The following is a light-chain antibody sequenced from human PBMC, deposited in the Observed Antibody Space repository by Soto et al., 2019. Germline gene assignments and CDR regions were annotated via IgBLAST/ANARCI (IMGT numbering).Light chain of an antibody. Sequence: QSVLTQPASVSRSPGQSITISCSGTSSYVGTYNLVSWYQQYPGKAPRLMIYEVTKRPSGVSNRFSGSKSGNTASLTISGLQPEDEADYYCCSYAGSSSSIFGTGTKVTVL. CDR3: CSYAGSSSSI. V-gene: IGLV2-23*02. CDR2: EVT. J-gene: IGLJ1*01. CDR1: SSYVGTYNL.